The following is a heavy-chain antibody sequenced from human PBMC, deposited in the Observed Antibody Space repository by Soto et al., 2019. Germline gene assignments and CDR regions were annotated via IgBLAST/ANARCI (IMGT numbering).Heavy chain of an antibody. D-gene: IGHD4-4*01. CDR1: GFTFSSYA. CDR3: AKDTSTVTASVDAFDI. Sequence: GGSLRLSCAASGFTFSSYAMSWVRQAPGKGLEWVSAISGSGGSTYYADSVKGRFTISRDNSKSTLYLQMNSLRAEDTAVYYCAKDTSTVTASVDAFDIWGQGTMVTVSS. V-gene: IGHV3-23*01. J-gene: IGHJ3*02. CDR2: ISGSGGST.